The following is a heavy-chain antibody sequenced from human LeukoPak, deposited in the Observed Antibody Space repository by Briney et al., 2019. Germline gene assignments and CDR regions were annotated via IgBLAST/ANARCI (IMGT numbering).Heavy chain of an antibody. Sequence: GGSLRLSCAASGFTLSSYAMSWVLQGPGKGLEWVSAISVSGNTYHADSVKGRFTISRDSSKNTLYLQMNSLRAEDTAVYYCAKVAGYSYVGVYYFDYWGQGTLVTVSS. V-gene: IGHV3-23*01. CDR1: GFTLSSYA. CDR3: AKVAGYSYVGVYYFDY. J-gene: IGHJ4*02. D-gene: IGHD5-18*01. CDR2: ISVSGNT.